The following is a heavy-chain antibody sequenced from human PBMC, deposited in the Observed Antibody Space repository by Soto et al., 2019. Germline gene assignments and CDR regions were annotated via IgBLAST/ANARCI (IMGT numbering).Heavy chain of an antibody. J-gene: IGHJ5*02. CDR1: GASVSTGAYY. CDR3: VSAVRHTAMVYPWFDP. V-gene: IGHV4-31*03. Sequence: QVQLQESGPRLVKPSQTLSLTCTVSGASVSTGAYYWGWVRQRPGRGLEWIGYIYESGYTYYNTSLKSRLTISLDRSNNQFSLGLTSVTAADTAVYYCVSAVRHTAMVYPWFDPWGQGTLVTVSS. CDR2: IYESGYT. D-gene: IGHD5-18*01.